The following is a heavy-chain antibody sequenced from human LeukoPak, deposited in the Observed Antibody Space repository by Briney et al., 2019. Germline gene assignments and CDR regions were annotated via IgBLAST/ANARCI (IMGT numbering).Heavy chain of an antibody. J-gene: IGHJ6*03. V-gene: IGHV1-2*02. CDR3: ARDRGGDFWSGSSSWHSYYMDV. D-gene: IGHD3-3*01. CDR2: INPNSGGT. Sequence: ASVKVSCKASGYTFTGYYMHWVRQAPGQGLEWMGWINPNSGGTNYAQKFQGRVTMTTDTSISTTYMELRRLRSDDTAVYYCARDRGGDFWSGSSSWHSYYMDVWGKGTTVTVSS. CDR1: GYTFTGYY.